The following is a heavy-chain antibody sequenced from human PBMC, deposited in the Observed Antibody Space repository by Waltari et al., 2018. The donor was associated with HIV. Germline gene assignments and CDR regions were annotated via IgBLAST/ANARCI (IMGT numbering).Heavy chain of an antibody. J-gene: IGHJ6*02. D-gene: IGHD3-16*01. CDR1: GDSISSYY. V-gene: IGHV4-59*01. CDR3: ARVGAASRNYFHYGVDV. CDR2: VYYTGTT. Sequence: QVQVQESGPGLVKPSETLSLTCTVSGDSISSYYWSWIRQPPGKGLEWVGYVYYTGTTHYNPSLKSRVTIALDTSKKQFFLRLTSVTAADTAVYYCARVGAASRNYFHYGVDVWGQGSTVTVSS.